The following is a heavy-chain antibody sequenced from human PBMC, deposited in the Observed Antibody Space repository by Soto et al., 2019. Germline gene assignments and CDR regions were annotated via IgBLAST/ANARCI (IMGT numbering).Heavy chain of an antibody. D-gene: IGHD6-13*01. J-gene: IGHJ6*02. V-gene: IGHV3-13*01. CDR2: IGTAGDT. CDR1: GFTFSSYD. CDR3: ARRYSSTDVYYYGMDV. Sequence: EVQLVESGGGLVQPGGSLRLSCAASGFTFSSYDMHWVRQATGKGLEWVSAIGTAGDTYYPGSVKGRFTISRENAKNSLYLQMNSLRAEDTAVYYCARRYSSTDVYYYGMDVWGQGTTVTVSS.